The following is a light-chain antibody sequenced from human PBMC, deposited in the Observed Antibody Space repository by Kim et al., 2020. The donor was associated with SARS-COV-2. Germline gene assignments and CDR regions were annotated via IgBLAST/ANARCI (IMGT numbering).Light chain of an antibody. CDR2: LNSDGSH. Sequence: QPVLTQSPSASASLGASVKLTCTLSSGHSSYAIAWHQQQPEKGPRYLMKLNSDGSHSKGDGIPDRFSGSSSGAERYLTISSLQSEDEADYYCQTWGTALRVFGGGTKLTVL. V-gene: IGLV4-69*01. J-gene: IGLJ2*01. CDR3: QTWGTALRV. CDR1: SGHSSYA.